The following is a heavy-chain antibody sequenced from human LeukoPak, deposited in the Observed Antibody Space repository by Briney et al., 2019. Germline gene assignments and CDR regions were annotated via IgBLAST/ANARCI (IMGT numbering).Heavy chain of an antibody. Sequence: GGSLRLSCAASGFTFSSYSMNWVRQAPGKGLEWVSSISSSSSHIYYADSVKGRFTISRDNAKNSLYLQMNSLRAEDTAVYYCARDPGIAAHQPIRSWGQGTLVTVSS. D-gene: IGHD6-13*01. CDR2: ISSSSSHI. J-gene: IGHJ4*02. CDR1: GFTFSSYS. V-gene: IGHV3-21*01. CDR3: ARDPGIAAHQPIRS.